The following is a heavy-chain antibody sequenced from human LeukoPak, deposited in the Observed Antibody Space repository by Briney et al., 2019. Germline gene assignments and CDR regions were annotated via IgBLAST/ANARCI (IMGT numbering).Heavy chain of an antibody. V-gene: IGHV3-23*01. J-gene: IGHJ4*02. CDR1: GFTFSSYA. Sequence: TGGSLRLSCAAPGFTFSSYAMSWVRQAPGKGLEWVSAISGSGGSTYYADSVKGRFTISRDNSKNTLYLQMNSLRAEDTAVYYCAKDYGYCSGGSCYTALDYWGQGTLVTVSS. D-gene: IGHD2-15*01. CDR3: AKDYGYCSGGSCYTALDY. CDR2: ISGSGGST.